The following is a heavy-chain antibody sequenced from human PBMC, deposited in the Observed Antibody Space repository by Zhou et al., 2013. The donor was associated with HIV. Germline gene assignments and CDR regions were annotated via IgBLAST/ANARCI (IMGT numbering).Heavy chain of an antibody. CDR3: ARGRWELRQDDAFDI. D-gene: IGHD1-26*01. CDR2: ISSYRGHT. J-gene: IGHJ3*02. CDR1: GYTLTGFG. V-gene: IGHV1-18*01. Sequence: QVQLVQSGAEVKRPGASVKVSCKASGYTLTGFGISWVRQAPGQGLEWMAWISSYRGHTNYAQKFQGRVTMTTDTSTSTAYMEVRSLRSDDTAVYYCARGRWELRQDDAFDIWGQGTMVTVSS.